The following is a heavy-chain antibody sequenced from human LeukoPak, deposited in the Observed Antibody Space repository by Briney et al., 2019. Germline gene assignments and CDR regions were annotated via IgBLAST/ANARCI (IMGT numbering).Heavy chain of an antibody. J-gene: IGHJ3*02. CDR3: ARASHVQKGDAFDI. CDR2: INPNSGGT. D-gene: IGHD1-1*01. Sequence: ASVKVSCKASGYTFTGYYMHWVRQAPGQGLEWMGWINPNSGGTNYAQKFQGRVTMTRDTSISTAYMELSRLRSDDTAVYYCARASHVQKGDAFDIWGQGTMVTVSS. CDR1: GYTFTGYY. V-gene: IGHV1-2*02.